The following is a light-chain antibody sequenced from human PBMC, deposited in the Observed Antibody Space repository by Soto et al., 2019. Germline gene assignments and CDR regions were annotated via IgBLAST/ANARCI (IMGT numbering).Light chain of an antibody. CDR3: QQYGSSST. Sequence: EIVLTPSPGTLSLSPGERATLYCRASQSVSSSYLAWYQQKPGQAPRLLIYGASSRATGIPDRFSGSGSGTDFTLTMSSLQSEDFAVYYCQQYGSSSTFGQGTRLEIK. J-gene: IGKJ5*01. V-gene: IGKV3-20*01. CDR1: QSVSSSY. CDR2: GAS.